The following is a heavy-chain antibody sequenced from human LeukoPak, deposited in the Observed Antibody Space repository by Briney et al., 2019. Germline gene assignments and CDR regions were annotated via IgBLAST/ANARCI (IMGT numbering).Heavy chain of an antibody. J-gene: IGHJ4*02. V-gene: IGHV3-7*01. Sequence: GGSLRLSCAASGFNFRGQAMSWVRQAPGKGLEWVANIKQDGSEKYYVDSVKGRFTISRDNAKNSLYLQMNSLRAEDTAVYYCARRGFDYWGQGTLVTVSS. CDR2: IKQDGSEK. D-gene: IGHD3-10*01. CDR3: ARRGFDY. CDR1: GFNFRGQA.